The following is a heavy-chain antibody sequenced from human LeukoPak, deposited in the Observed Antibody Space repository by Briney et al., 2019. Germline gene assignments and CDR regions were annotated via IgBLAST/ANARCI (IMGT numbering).Heavy chain of an antibody. D-gene: IGHD1-26*01. CDR3: AREMFFGGSYLADYYYYGMDV. Sequence: ASLTVSFKASGFSFTGYYIHWVRQAPGQGLEWMGWISPNNGGTTYAQKFQGRVTMTRDTSISTAYMELSRLRSDDTAWYYCAREMFFGGSYLADYYYYGMDVWGQGTTVTVSS. V-gene: IGHV1-2*02. CDR1: GFSFTGYY. CDR2: ISPNNGGT. J-gene: IGHJ6*02.